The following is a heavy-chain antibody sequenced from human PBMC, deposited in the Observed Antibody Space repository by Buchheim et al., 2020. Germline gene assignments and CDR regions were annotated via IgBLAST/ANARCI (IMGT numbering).Heavy chain of an antibody. Sequence: EVVLVESGGGLVKPGESLRLSCAASGFTFSNVWMSWVRQAPGKGLEWVGHIKSKTDGGTTDYAAPVKGRFTISKDDSKNTLYLQTNSLKTEDTAVYYCTTALTITFGERYFDFWGQGTL. CDR1: GFTFSNVW. D-gene: IGHD3-16*01. J-gene: IGHJ4*02. CDR2: IKSKTDGGTT. V-gene: IGHV3-15*01. CDR3: TTALTITFGERYFDF.